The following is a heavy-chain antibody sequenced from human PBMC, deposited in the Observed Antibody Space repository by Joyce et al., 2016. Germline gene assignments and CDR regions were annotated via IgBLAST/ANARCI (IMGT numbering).Heavy chain of an antibody. CDR2: ISYDGRNK. Sequence: QVYLVESGGGVVQPGGSLRLSCVAAGFSFSTYGMHWVRQAPGKGLEWVAVISYDGRNKVYADSVKGRFTISRDKSKNTLYLQMNSLRGEDTAVYYCAKDLGRYWYFDLWGRGTLVTVSS. CDR1: GFSFSTYG. V-gene: IGHV3-30*18. CDR3: AKDLGRYWYFDL. J-gene: IGHJ2*01.